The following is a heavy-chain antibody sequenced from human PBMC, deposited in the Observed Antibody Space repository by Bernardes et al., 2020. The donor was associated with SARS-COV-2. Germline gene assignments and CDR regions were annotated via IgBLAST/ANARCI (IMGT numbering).Heavy chain of an antibody. CDR2: ISGSGGST. CDR1: GFTFSSYA. D-gene: IGHD1-1*01. Sequence: GGSLRLSCAASGFTFSSYAMSWVRQAPGKGLEWVSAISGSGGSTYYADSVKGRFTISRDNSKNQFSLKLSSVTAADTAVYYCARHLGDWNPDRTGDWFDPWGQGTLVTVSS. J-gene: IGHJ5*02. CDR3: ARHLGDWNPDRTGDWFDP. V-gene: IGHV3-23*01.